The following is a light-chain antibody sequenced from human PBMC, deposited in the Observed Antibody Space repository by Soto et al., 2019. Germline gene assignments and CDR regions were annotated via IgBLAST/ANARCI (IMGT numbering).Light chain of an antibody. J-gene: IGKJ4*01. CDR1: QSVGSD. Sequence: EIVFAQSSGPVSFSPGERGTLSCRASQSVGSDLAWYQQKPGQAPRLVIYDIFTRATGVPTRISGSGSGTEFTLTISSLQSEDFAVYYCQQYNSWPLTFGGGTKVDIK. CDR2: DIF. V-gene: IGKV3D-15*01. CDR3: QQYNSWPLT.